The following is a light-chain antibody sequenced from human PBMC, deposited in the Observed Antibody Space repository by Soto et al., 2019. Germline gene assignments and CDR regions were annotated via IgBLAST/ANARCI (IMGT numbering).Light chain of an antibody. J-gene: IGKJ1*01. CDR1: QSVSVT. Sequence: EIVMTQSPATLSVSQGERATLSCRASQSVSVTLAWYQQKPGQAPRLLIYGASTRAAGFPARFSGSGSGTDFTLTISSLQSEDFAVYYCQQYDNWPWTFGQGTKVDIK. CDR2: GAS. V-gene: IGKV3-15*01. CDR3: QQYDNWPWT.